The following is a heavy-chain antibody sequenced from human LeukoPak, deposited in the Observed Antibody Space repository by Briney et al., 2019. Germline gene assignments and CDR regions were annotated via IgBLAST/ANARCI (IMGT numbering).Heavy chain of an antibody. D-gene: IGHD5-18*01. J-gene: IGHJ4*02. CDR3: ARDRYSYGYQILGC. CDR2: ISYDGSNK. Sequence: PGGSLRLSCAASGFTFSSYAMSWVRQAPGKGLEWVAVISYDGSNKYYADSVKGRFTISRDNSENTLYLQMNSLRAEDTAVYYCARDRYSYGYQILGCWGQGTLVTVSS. V-gene: IGHV3-30*03. CDR1: GFTFSSYA.